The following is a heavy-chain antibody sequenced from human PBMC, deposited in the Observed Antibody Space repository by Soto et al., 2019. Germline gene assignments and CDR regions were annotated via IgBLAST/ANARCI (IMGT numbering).Heavy chain of an antibody. V-gene: IGHV4-30-4*01. Sequence: SETLSLTCTVSGGSTSSDNYWSWIRQPPGKGLEWIGHIYYSGNTDYNPSLKSRLAISIDTSKNQFSLKLSSVTAADTAVYFCAREGGESSDGLYYFDPWGQGSLVTVSS. CDR3: AREGGESSDGLYYFDP. D-gene: IGHD3-16*01. J-gene: IGHJ4*02. CDR2: IYYSGNT. CDR1: GGSTSSDNY.